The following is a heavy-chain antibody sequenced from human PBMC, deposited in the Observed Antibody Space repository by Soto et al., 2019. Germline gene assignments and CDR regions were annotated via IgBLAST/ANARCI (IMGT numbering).Heavy chain of an antibody. Sequence: QVQLVQSGAEVKKPGASVKVSCKASGYTFTSYGISWVRQAPGQGLEWMGWISAYNGKTNYAQKLQGRVTMTTDTSTSTAYMELRSLRSDDTAVYYCARDTVLWFGELFYGMDVWGQGTTVTVSS. V-gene: IGHV1-18*01. CDR2: ISAYNGKT. D-gene: IGHD3-10*01. CDR3: ARDTVLWFGELFYGMDV. CDR1: GYTFTSYG. J-gene: IGHJ6*02.